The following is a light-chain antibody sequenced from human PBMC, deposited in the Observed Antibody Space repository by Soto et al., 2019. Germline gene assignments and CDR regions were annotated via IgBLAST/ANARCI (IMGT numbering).Light chain of an antibody. CDR2: WAS. CDR3: QQYYILPPT. V-gene: IGKV4-1*01. Sequence: DRVIGQISEAPAASKEERATIDCRSSESVFSSSNNKNYLAWYQQKPGQPPPLLLYWASTRESGVPAPFSGSGSGTDFTPIIFFLQAEDVVVYYCQQYYILPPTFGEVTNVDIK. CDR1: ESVFSSSNNKNY. J-gene: IGKJ4*01.